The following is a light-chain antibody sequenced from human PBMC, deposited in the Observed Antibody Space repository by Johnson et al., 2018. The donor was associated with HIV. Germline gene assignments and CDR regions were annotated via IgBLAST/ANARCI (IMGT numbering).Light chain of an antibody. CDR1: SSNIGNNY. CDR2: DTN. CDR3: GTWDSSLSAEV. V-gene: IGLV1-51*01. J-gene: IGLJ1*01. Sequence: QSVLTQPPSVSAAPGQKVTISCSGSSSNIGNNYVSWYQQLPGTAPTLLIYDTNKRPSGIPDRFSGSKSGTSATLGITGLQTGDEADYYCGTWDSSLSAEVFGTGTKVTVL.